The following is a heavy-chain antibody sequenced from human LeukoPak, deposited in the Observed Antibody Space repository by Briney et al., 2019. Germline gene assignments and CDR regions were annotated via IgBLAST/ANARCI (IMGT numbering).Heavy chain of an antibody. CDR1: GYTFTGYY. CDR2: IIPIFGTA. CDR3: ASSAIYGDYVRFDY. D-gene: IGHD4-17*01. J-gene: IGHJ4*02. Sequence: ASVKVSCKASGYTFTGYYMHWVRQAPGQGLEWMGGIIPIFGTANYAQKFQGRVTITADESTSTAYMELSSLRSEDTAVYYCASSAIYGDYVRFDYWGQGTLVTVSS. V-gene: IGHV1-69*13.